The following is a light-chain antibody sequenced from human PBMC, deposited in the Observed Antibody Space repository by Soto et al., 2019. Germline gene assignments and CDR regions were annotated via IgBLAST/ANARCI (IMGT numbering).Light chain of an antibody. J-gene: IGLJ1*01. V-gene: IGLV2-14*02. CDR1: SSDVGSHDL. CDR2: DVS. CDR3: SSFTSTTTYV. Sequence: QSALNQPASVSGSPGQSIAISCTGTSSDVGSHDLVSWYQQQSGKVPKLIIYDVSSRPSGVSNRFSGSKSGNTASLTISGLQAEDEADYYCSSFTSTTTYVFGTGTKVTV.